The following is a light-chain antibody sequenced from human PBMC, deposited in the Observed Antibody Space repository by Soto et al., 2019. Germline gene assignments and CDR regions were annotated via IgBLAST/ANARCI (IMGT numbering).Light chain of an antibody. CDR1: QSVSSSY. CDR3: QQYGSSPWT. J-gene: IGKJ1*01. Sequence: EIVLTHYPGTLSLSPGERAALSCMAVQSVSSSYLAWYQQKPGQAPRLLIYGASSRATGIPDRFSGSGSGTDFTLTISRLEPEDFEVYYCQQYGSSPWTFGQGTKVDIK. CDR2: GAS. V-gene: IGKV3-20*01.